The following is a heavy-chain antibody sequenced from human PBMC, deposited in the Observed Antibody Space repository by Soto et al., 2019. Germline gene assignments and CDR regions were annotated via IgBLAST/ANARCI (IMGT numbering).Heavy chain of an antibody. CDR3: AQKTESGYFDWLSADYYGMDV. V-gene: IGHV3-30*03. Sequence: RLPPGKGLEWVAVISYDGSNKYYADSVKGRFTISRDNSKNTLYLQMNSLRAEDTAVYYCAQKTESGYFDWLSADYYGMDVWGQGT. CDR2: ISYDGSNK. D-gene: IGHD3-9*01. J-gene: IGHJ6*02.